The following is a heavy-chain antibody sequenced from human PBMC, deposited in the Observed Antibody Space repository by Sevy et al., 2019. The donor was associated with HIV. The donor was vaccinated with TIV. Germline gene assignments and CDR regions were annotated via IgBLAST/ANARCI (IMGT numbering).Heavy chain of an antibody. D-gene: IGHD3-3*01. V-gene: IGHV1-3*01. J-gene: IGHJ4*02. Sequence: ASVKVSCKASGYTFSNNAIHWVRQAPGQRLEWMGWVHAGNGHTKFSEKFQDRVTISRDTSATTVYMDLTSLTSEDTAIYYCARGKGGIVGVVTGQFDYWGQGTLVTVSS. CDR3: ARGKGGIVGVVTGQFDY. CDR1: GYTFSNNA. CDR2: VHAGNGHT.